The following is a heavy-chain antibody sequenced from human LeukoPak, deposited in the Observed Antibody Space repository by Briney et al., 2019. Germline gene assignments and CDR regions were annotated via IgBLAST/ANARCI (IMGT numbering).Heavy chain of an antibody. CDR2: IKQDGSEK. Sequence: GGSLRLSCAASGFTFSSYWISWGRQAPGKGLEWGANIKQDGSEKYYVDSVKSRFTISRDNAKNSLYLQMNSLRAEDTAVYYCATDVLLWFGATIWGQGTLVTVSS. J-gene: IGHJ4*02. D-gene: IGHD3-10*01. CDR1: GFTFSSYW. CDR3: ATDVLLWFGATI. V-gene: IGHV3-7*03.